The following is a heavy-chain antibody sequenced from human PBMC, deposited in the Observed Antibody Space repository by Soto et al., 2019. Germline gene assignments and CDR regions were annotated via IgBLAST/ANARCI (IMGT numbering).Heavy chain of an antibody. V-gene: IGHV4-34*01. CDR3: ARGQLRGYSYGLNFDY. CDR2: INHSGST. Sequence: SETLSLTCAVYGGSFSGYYWSWIRQPPGKGLEWIGEINHSGSTNYNPSLKSRVTISVDTSKNQFSLKLSSVTAADTAVYYCARGQLRGYSYGLNFDYWGQGTLVTVS. J-gene: IGHJ4*02. D-gene: IGHD5-18*01. CDR1: GGSFSGYY.